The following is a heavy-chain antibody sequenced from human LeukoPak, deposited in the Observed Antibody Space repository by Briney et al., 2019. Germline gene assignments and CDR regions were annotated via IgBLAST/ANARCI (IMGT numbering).Heavy chain of an antibody. CDR2: ISGSGGNT. CDR1: GFTFSSYV. V-gene: IGHV3-23*01. J-gene: IGHJ6*02. Sequence: GGSLRLSCAASGFTFSSYVMSWVRQAPGKGLEWVSGISGSGGNTFYVGSVKGRFSISRDNSKSTLYLQMNSLRAEDTAVYYCARDGLWFGETSYGMDVWGQGTTVTVSS. CDR3: ARDGLWFGETSYGMDV. D-gene: IGHD3-10*01.